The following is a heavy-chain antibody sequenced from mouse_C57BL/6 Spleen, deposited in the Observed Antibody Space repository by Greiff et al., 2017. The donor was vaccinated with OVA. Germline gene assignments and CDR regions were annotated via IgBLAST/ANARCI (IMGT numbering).Heavy chain of an antibody. CDR1: GYTFTSYW. Sequence: VQLQQPGAELVMPGASVKLSCKASGYTFTSYWMHWVKQRPGQGLEWIGEIDPSDSYTNYNQKFKGKSTLTVDKSSSTAYMQLSSLTSEDSAVYYCASGPYYFDYWGQGTTRTVSS. V-gene: IGHV1-69*01. CDR2: IDPSDSYT. CDR3: ASGPYYFDY. J-gene: IGHJ2*01. D-gene: IGHD3-1*01.